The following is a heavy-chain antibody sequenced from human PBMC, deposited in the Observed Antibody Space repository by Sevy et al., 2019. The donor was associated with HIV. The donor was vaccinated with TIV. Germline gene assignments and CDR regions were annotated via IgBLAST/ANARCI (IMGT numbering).Heavy chain of an antibody. Sequence: ASVKVSCKASGYTFTSYGISWVRQAPGQGLEWMGWISAYNGNTNYAQKLQGRVTVTTDTSTSTAYMELRSLRSDDTAVYYCARDVQPAVAGYYYYYGMDVWGQGTTVTVSS. J-gene: IGHJ6*02. CDR2: ISAYNGNT. D-gene: IGHD6-19*01. CDR1: GYTFTSYG. CDR3: ARDVQPAVAGYYYYYGMDV. V-gene: IGHV1-18*01.